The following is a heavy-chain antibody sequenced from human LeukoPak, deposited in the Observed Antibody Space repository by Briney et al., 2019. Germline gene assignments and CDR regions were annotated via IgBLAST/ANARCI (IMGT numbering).Heavy chain of an antibody. CDR1: GFTFSSYA. D-gene: IGHD2-15*01. Sequence: GSLRLSCAASGFTFSSYAMSWVRQAPGKGLEWIGSIYYSGSTYYNPSLKSRVTISVDTSKNQFSLKLSSVTAADTAVYYCARHWGAYCSGGSCPPDYWGQGTLVTVSS. J-gene: IGHJ4*02. CDR2: IYYSGST. CDR3: ARHWGAYCSGGSCPPDY. V-gene: IGHV4-39*01.